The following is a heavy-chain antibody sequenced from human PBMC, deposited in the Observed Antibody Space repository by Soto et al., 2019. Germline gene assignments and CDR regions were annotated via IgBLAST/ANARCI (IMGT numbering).Heavy chain of an antibody. D-gene: IGHD2-21*02. CDR1: GGTFSSYA. V-gene: IGHV1-69*01. Sequence: QVQLVQSGAEVKKPGSSVKVSCKASGGTFSSYAISWVRQAPGQGLEWMGGIIPIFGTANYAQKFQGRVTITADESTSTAYMELSSLRSEDTAVYYCARGPRRGNSAASSHFDYWGQGTLVTVSS. CDR3: ARGPRRGNSAASSHFDY. J-gene: IGHJ4*02. CDR2: IIPIFGTA.